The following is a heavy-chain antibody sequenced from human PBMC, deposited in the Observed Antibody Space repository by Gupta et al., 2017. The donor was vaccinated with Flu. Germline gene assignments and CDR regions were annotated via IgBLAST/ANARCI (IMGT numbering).Heavy chain of an antibody. CDR2: ISSSGSTI. Sequence: GKGLEWVSYISSSGSTIYYADSVKGRFTISRDNAKNSLYLQMNSLRAEDTAVYYCAREEDGMVRGVINYFDYWGQGTLVTVSS. V-gene: IGHV3-48*03. CDR3: AREEDGMVRGVINYFDY. D-gene: IGHD3-10*01. J-gene: IGHJ4*02.